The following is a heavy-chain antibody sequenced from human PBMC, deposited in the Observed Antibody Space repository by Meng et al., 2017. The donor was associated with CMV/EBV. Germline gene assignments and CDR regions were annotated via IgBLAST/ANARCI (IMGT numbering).Heavy chain of an antibody. V-gene: IGHV3-30*01. CDR2: ISYDRSNK. D-gene: IGHD3-22*01. J-gene: IGHJ4*02. CDR1: GFTFSSYW. CDR3: ARGRDYDSSGYYGY. Sequence: GGSLRLSCAASGFTFSSYWMSWVRQAPGTGLEWVSVISYDRSNKYYADSVNGRFTITRDNSKTTLYLQMNSLRAEDAAVYYCARGRDYDSSGYYGYWGQGTLVTVSS.